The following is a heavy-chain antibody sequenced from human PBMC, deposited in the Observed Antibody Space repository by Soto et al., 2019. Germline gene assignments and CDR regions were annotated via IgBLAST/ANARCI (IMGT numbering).Heavy chain of an antibody. J-gene: IGHJ5*02. V-gene: IGHV4-59*01. CDR2: IHYSGST. CDR1: GGSISNYY. CDR3: ERVMYINTWLDP. Sequence: QVQLQESGPGLVKPSETLSLTCTVSGGSISNYYWSWIRQSPGKGLQWIGYIHYSGSTNSNPSLKGRXXVXLXXSKTQFSLKLTSVTAADTAVYFCERVMYINTWLDPWGQGALVTVSS. D-gene: IGHD1-20*01.